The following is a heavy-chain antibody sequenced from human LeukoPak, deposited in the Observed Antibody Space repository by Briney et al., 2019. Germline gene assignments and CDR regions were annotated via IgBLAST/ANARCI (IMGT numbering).Heavy chain of an antibody. CDR1: GGSISSYY. J-gene: IGHJ5*02. D-gene: IGHD3-9*01. Sequence: SETLSLTCTVSGGSISSYYWSWIRQPAGKGLEWIGRIYTSGSTNYNPSLKSRVTMSVDTSKNQFSLKLSSVTAADTAVYYCARDDILTGYYYGNWFDPWGQGTLVTVSS. CDR3: ARDDILTGYYYGNWFDP. CDR2: IYTSGST. V-gene: IGHV4-4*07.